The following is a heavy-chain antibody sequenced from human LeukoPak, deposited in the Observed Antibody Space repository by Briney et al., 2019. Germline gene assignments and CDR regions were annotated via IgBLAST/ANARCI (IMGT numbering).Heavy chain of an antibody. Sequence: PSETLSLTCTVSGGSLTTYYWIWIRQSAGKGLEYIGHVYTSGTSNYNPSLKSRVSMSADASKNRFSLNLSSVTAADTAVYYCGRAQAKLGGYYGMDVWGQGTTVTVSS. J-gene: IGHJ6*02. CDR2: VYTSGTS. V-gene: IGHV4-4*07. CDR1: GGSLTTYY. CDR3: GRAQAKLGGYYGMDV. D-gene: IGHD7-27*01.